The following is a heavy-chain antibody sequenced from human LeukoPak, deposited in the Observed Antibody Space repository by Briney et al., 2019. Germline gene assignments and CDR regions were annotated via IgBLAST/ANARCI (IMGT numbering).Heavy chain of an antibody. V-gene: IGHV3-23*01. Sequence: GGSLRLSCAASGFTFSSYAMSWVRQAPGKGLEWVSTINGIGVNTYYTDSVKGRFTVSRDNSKNTVYLQMNSLRAEDTAVYYCAKRRGCSGSSCYSDHWSQGTLVTVSS. J-gene: IGHJ4*02. CDR3: AKRRGCSGSSCYSDH. D-gene: IGHD2-15*01. CDR1: GFTFSSYA. CDR2: INGIGVNT.